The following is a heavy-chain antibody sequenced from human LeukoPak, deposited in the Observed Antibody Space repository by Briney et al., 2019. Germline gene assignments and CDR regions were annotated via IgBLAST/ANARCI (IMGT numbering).Heavy chain of an antibody. Sequence: PGGSLRLSCTASGFTFSSYGMHWVRQAPGKGPEWVAVLSYDGTNKYYADSVKGRFTISRDNSEKTLYLQMNSLRAEDTAVYYCAKVEAYGSGSYHPPPDYWGQGTLVTVSS. V-gene: IGHV3-30*18. CDR2: LSYDGTNK. CDR1: GFTFSSYG. D-gene: IGHD3-10*01. CDR3: AKVEAYGSGSYHPPPDY. J-gene: IGHJ4*02.